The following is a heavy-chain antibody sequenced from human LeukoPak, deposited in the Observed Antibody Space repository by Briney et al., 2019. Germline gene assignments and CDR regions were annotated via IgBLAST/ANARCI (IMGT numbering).Heavy chain of an antibody. J-gene: IGHJ4*02. CDR1: GFTLSSYA. V-gene: IGHV3-23*01. CDR3: AKGYYYDSSGELDY. CDR2: TSSSDSGK. Sequence: GGSLRLSCVVSGFTLSSYAMSWVRQAPGKGLEWVAATSSSDSGKYHADSVRGRFTISRDNSKNTVYLQMNSLRAEDAAVYYCAKGYYYDSSGELDYWGQGTLVTVSS. D-gene: IGHD3-22*01.